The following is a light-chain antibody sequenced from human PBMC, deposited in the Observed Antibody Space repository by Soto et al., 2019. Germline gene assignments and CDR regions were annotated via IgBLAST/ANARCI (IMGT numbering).Light chain of an antibody. Sequence: AIQLTQSPSSLSASLGDRVTITCRASQGISSYLAWYQQKPGKAPKLLIYAASTLQSGVPSRFSGSGSGTDFTLTISCLQSEDFATYYCQQYYSYPRTFGQGTRLEI. V-gene: IGKV1-8*01. CDR2: AAS. CDR3: QQYYSYPRT. J-gene: IGKJ5*01. CDR1: QGISSY.